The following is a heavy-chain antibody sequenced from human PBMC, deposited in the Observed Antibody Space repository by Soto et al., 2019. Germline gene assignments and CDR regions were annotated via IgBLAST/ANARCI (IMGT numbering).Heavy chain of an antibody. D-gene: IGHD3-3*01. Sequence: AEALFLPSTSTCGTISGYYWTCVCQSAGGGLDWIGRIYSSGSTNYNPSLKSRVTISLDTSMNHFSLRLSSVTAADTAVYYCARGQRFSDWFDPWGQGTLVTVSS. CDR3: ARGQRFSDWFDP. CDR1: CGTISGYY. V-gene: IGHV4-4*07. CDR2: IYSSGST. J-gene: IGHJ5*02.